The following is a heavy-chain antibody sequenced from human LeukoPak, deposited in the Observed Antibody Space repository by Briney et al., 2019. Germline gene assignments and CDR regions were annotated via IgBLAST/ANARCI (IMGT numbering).Heavy chain of an antibody. V-gene: IGHV3-30*04. CDR2: ISYDGSNK. J-gene: IGHJ4*02. D-gene: IGHD5-12*01. Sequence: GGSLRLSCAASGFTFSSYAMHWVRQAPGKGLEWVAVISYDGSNKYYADSVKGRFTISRDNSKNTLYLQMNSLRAEDTAVYYCARGGQYSGYGTTFEYWGQGTLVTVSS. CDR3: ARGGQYSGYGTTFEY. CDR1: GFTFSSYA.